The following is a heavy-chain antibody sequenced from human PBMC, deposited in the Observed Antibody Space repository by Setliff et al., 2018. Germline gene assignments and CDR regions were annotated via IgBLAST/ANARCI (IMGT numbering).Heavy chain of an antibody. J-gene: IGHJ6*02. CDR2: INPNSGGT. CDR3: ARDEGSSYFYGMDV. Sequence: ASVKVSCKASGYTFTGYYMHWVRQAPGQGLEWMGWINPNSGGTNYAQKFQGWVTMTRDTSISTAYMELSRLRSDDTAVYYCARDEGSSYFYGMDVWGQGTTVTVSS. D-gene: IGHD6-13*01. CDR1: GYTFTGYY. V-gene: IGHV1-2*04.